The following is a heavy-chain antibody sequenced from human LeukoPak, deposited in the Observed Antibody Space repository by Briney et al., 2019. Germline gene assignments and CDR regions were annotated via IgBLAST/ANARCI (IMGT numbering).Heavy chain of an antibody. CDR1: GYTFTSYG. D-gene: IGHD5-12*01. V-gene: IGHV1-18*01. CDR3: ARSTAYGGYLGIDYYFDY. Sequence: ASVKVSCKASGYTFTSYGISWVRQAPGQGLEWMGWISAYNGNTNYAQKLQGRVTMTTDTSTSTAYMELSSLRSEDTAVYYCARSTAYGGYLGIDYYFDYWGQGTLVTVSS. J-gene: IGHJ4*02. CDR2: ISAYNGNT.